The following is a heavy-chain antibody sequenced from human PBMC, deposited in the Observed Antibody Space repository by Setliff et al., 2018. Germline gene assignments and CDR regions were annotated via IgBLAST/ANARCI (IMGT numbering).Heavy chain of an antibody. V-gene: IGHV3-21*01. D-gene: IGHD7-27*01. J-gene: IGHJ6*02. Sequence: PGGSLRLSCAASGFTFSSYSMNWVRQAPGKGLEWVSSISSSSYIYYADSVKGRFTISRDNAKNSLYLQMNSLRAEDTAVYYCASRRNWGRSWYYYYGMDVWGQGTTVTVSS. CDR3: ASRRNWGRSWYYYYGMDV. CDR2: ISSSSYI. CDR1: GFTFSSYS.